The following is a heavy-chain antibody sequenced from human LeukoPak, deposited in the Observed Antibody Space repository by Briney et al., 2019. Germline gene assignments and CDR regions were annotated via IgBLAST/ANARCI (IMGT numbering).Heavy chain of an antibody. J-gene: IGHJ4*02. Sequence: GSLRLSCSASGFTFSSYAMHWVRQAPGKGLEWVAVISYDGSNKYYADSVKGRFTISRDNSKNTLYLQMNSLRAEDTAVYYCARDLRKSIVVVTAIQYYFDYWGQGTLVTVSS. CDR3: ARDLRKSIVVVTAIQYYFDY. V-gene: IGHV3-30*04. CDR2: ISYDGSNK. CDR1: GFTFSSYA. D-gene: IGHD2-21*02.